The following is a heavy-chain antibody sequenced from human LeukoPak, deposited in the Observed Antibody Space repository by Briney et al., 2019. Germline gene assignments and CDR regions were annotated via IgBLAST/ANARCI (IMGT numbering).Heavy chain of an antibody. V-gene: IGHV4-59*01. CDR3: ARTTMVRGTYYMDV. J-gene: IGHJ6*03. Sequence: SETLSLTCTVSGDSISNYYWSWFRQPPGKGLEWIGYIYYSGSTNYNPSLKSRVTISVDTSKNQFSLKLSSVTAADTAVYYCARTTMVRGTYYMDVWGKGTTVTISS. CDR2: IYYSGST. D-gene: IGHD3-10*01. CDR1: GDSISNYY.